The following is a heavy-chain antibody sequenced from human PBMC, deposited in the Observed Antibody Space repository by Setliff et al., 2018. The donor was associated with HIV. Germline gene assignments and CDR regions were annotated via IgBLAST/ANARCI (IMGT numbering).Heavy chain of an antibody. J-gene: IGHJ4*02. D-gene: IGHD4-17*01. Sequence: LKISCKGSGDTFSSYWIGWVRQMPGKGLEWMGMIYPSDSKTRYSPSFRGQVTISVDKSINTAYLQWSSLKASDTAMYYCARVAYGGSYFDYWGQGTLVTVSS. CDR2: IYPSDSKT. V-gene: IGHV5-51*01. CDR3: ARVAYGGSYFDY. CDR1: GDTFSSYW.